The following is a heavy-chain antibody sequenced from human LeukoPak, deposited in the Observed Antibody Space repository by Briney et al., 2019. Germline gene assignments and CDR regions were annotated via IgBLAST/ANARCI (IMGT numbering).Heavy chain of an antibody. CDR1: GGSFSGYY. V-gene: IGHV4-59*01. Sequence: PSETLSLTCAVYGGSFSGYYWSWIRQPPGKGLEWIGYIYYSGSTNYNPSLKSRVTISVDTSKNQFSLKLSSVTAADTAVYYCARAGYSYDFDYWGQGTLVTVSS. CDR3: ARAGYSYDFDY. J-gene: IGHJ4*02. CDR2: IYYSGST. D-gene: IGHD5-18*01.